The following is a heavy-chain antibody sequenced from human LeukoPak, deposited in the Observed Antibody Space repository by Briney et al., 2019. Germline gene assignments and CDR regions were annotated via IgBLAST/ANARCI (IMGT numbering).Heavy chain of an antibody. J-gene: IGHJ1*01. V-gene: IGHV4-61*09. CDR2: IYTSGTT. Sequence: PSQTLSLTCTVSGGSISSGSYYWSWIRQPAGMGLEWIGHIYTSGTTKYNPSLKSRVTISADTSKNQFSLKLSSVTAADTAVYYCARDFVIAATTEYFQYWGQGTLVTVSS. D-gene: IGHD6-13*01. CDR3: ARDFVIAATTEYFQY. CDR1: GGSISSGSYY.